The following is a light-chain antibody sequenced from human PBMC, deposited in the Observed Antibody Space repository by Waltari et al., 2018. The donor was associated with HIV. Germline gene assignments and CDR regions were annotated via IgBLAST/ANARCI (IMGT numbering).Light chain of an antibody. CDR1: NLANKG. Sequence: YVLTQPPSVSVAPGKTARNTCGGNNLANKGGHWYQQVPGQAPRLVMYDDSDRPSGVPARFSGSNSGNTATLTISRVEVGDEADYYCQVWHAKSDHWVFGGGTRLAVL. CDR2: DDS. J-gene: IGLJ3*02. CDR3: QVWHAKSDHWV. V-gene: IGLV3-21*03.